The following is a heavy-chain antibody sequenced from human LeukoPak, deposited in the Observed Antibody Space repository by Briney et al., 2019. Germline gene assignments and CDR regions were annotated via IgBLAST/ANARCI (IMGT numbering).Heavy chain of an antibody. CDR3: ARSFRYYYGSGSYYYYGMDV. J-gene: IGHJ6*02. CDR2: IYYSGST. V-gene: IGHV4-59*01. CDR1: GGSISSYY. Sequence: SETLSLTCTVSGGSISSYYWSWIRQPPGKGLEWIGYIYYSGSTNYNPSPKSRVTISVDTSKNQFSLKLSSVTAADTAVYYCARSFRYYYGSGSYYYYGMDVWGQGTTVTVSS. D-gene: IGHD3-10*01.